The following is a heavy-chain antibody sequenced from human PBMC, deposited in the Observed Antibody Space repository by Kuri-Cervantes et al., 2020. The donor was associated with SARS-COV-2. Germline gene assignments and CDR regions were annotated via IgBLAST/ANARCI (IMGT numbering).Heavy chain of an antibody. D-gene: IGHD5-18*01. Sequence: GGSLRLSCAASGFTVNYYWMTWVRQAPGGGLEWVANVKQDGSETYYVESVKGRFTISRDNAKNSLYPQMNSLRADDTAVYYCVRLGAAYVDTLVVMRAVHYFDSWGQGTLVTVSS. J-gene: IGHJ4*02. CDR3: VRLGAAYVDTLVVMRAVHYFDS. CDR2: VKQDGSET. CDR1: GFTVNYYW. V-gene: IGHV3-7*03.